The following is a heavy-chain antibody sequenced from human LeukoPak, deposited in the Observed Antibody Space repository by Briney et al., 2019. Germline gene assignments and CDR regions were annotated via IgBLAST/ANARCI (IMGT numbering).Heavy chain of an antibody. CDR1: GDSVSSNSAA. CDR3: ARSWDLWFGELVYYGYFDY. CDR2: TYYRSKWYN. J-gene: IGHJ4*02. V-gene: IGHV6-1*01. D-gene: IGHD3-10*01. Sequence: SQTLSLTCAISGDSVSSNSAAWNWIRQSPSRGLEWLGRTYYRSKWYNDYAVSVKSRITINPDTSKNQFSLQLSSVTAADTAVYYCARSWDLWFGELVYYGYFDYWGQGTLVTVSS.